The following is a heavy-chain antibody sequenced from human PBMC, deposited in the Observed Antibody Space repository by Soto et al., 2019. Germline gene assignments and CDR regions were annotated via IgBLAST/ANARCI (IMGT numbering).Heavy chain of an antibody. CDR3: ARVKWELLLYWFDP. Sequence: ASVQVSCKASGYTFTSYGISWVRQAPGQGLEWMGWISAYNGNTNYAQKLQGRVTMTTDTSTSTAYMELRSLRSDDTAVYYCARVKWELLLYWFDPWGQGTLVTVSS. CDR1: GYTFTSYG. D-gene: IGHD1-26*01. V-gene: IGHV1-18*01. CDR2: ISAYNGNT. J-gene: IGHJ5*02.